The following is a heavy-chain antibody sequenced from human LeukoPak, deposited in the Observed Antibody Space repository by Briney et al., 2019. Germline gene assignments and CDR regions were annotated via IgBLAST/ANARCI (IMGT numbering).Heavy chain of an antibody. Sequence: PGGSLRLSCVAPGFTFSSYEMNWVRQAPGKGLEWVSYISSSGSTIYYADSVKGRFTISRDNAKNSLYLQMNSLRAEDTAVYYCARMHGEIDYWGQGTLVTVSS. CDR1: GFTFSSYE. V-gene: IGHV3-48*03. J-gene: IGHJ4*02. CDR2: ISSSGSTI. D-gene: IGHD3-10*01. CDR3: ARMHGEIDY.